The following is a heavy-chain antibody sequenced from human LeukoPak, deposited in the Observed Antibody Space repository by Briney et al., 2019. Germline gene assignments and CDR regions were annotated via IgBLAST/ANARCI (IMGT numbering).Heavy chain of an antibody. D-gene: IGHD2-8*01. J-gene: IGHJ5*02. V-gene: IGHV4-34*01. CDR2: INHSGST. Sequence: SETLSLTCAVYGGSFSGYYWSWIRPPPGKGLEWIGEINHSGSTNYNPSLKSRVTISVDTSKNQFSLKLSSVTAADTAVYYCAREGFCTNGVCLPPPSAFWFDPWGQGTLVTVSS. CDR1: GGSFSGYY. CDR3: AREGFCTNGVCLPPPSAFWFDP.